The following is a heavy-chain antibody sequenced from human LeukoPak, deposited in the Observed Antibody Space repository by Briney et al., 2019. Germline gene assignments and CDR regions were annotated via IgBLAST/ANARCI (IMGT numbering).Heavy chain of an antibody. D-gene: IGHD6-13*01. J-gene: IGHJ6*03. Sequence: PSETLSLTCTVSGGSISSYYWSWIRQPPGKGLEWIGYIYYSGSTNYNPSLKSRVTISVDTSKNQFSLKLSSVTAADTAVYYCARSPGAAAGLGFYYYYMDVWGKGTTVTVSS. CDR1: GGSISSYY. CDR3: ARSPGAAAGLGFYYYYMDV. V-gene: IGHV4-59*12. CDR2: IYYSGST.